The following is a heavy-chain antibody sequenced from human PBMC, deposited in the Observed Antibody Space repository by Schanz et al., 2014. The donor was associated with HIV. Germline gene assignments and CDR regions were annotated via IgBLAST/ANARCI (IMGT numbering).Heavy chain of an antibody. CDR2: ISGSSGHT. CDR3: AREKYSSTWWRAGLYFYGMDV. Sequence: DVQILESGGGLVQPGGSRRLSCAVSGLPFSTSAMSWVRQAPGKGLEWVSGISGSSGHTWYADSVKGRFTISRDNSKNTLYLQMNSLRAEDTAVYYCAREKYSSTWWRAGLYFYGMDVWGQGTTVTVSS. J-gene: IGHJ6*02. CDR1: GLPFSTSA. D-gene: IGHD6-13*01. V-gene: IGHV3-23*01.